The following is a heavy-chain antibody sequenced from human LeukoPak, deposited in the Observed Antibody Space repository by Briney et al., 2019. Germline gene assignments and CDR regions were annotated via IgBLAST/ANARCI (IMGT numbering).Heavy chain of an antibody. D-gene: IGHD4-17*01. CDR2: IYTSGST. CDR3: ARTFSYGASWYFDL. V-gene: IGHV4-4*07. Sequence: PSETLSLTCTVSGGSISSYYWSWIRQPAWKGLEWIGRIYTSGSTNYNPSLKSRVTMSVDTSKNQFSLKLSSVTAADTAVYYCARTFSYGASWYFDLWGRGTLVTVSS. CDR1: GGSISSYY. J-gene: IGHJ2*01.